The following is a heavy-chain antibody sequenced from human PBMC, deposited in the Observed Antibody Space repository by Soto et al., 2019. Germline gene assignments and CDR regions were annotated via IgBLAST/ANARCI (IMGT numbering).Heavy chain of an antibody. Sequence: PGGSLRLSCAASGFTFRSYAMTWVRQAPWKGLEWLSTINGGGVLIFYADPVEGRFTISRDNSKNTLYLQMNSLRAEDTAVYYCAKSNPSKTNTSGWFDWFDRFGRGTQVTVCS. D-gene: IGHD6-19*01. J-gene: IGHJ5*02. CDR1: GFTFRSYA. V-gene: IGHV3-23*01. CDR2: INGGGVLI. CDR3: AKSNPSKTNTSGWFDWFDR.